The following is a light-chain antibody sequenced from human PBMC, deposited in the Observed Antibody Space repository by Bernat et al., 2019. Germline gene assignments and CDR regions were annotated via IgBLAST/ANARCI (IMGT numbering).Light chain of an antibody. CDR1: SSDVGSYNL. Sequence: QSALTQPASVSGSPGQSITISCTGTSSDVGSYNLVSWYQQHPGKAPKLMIYDVSKRPSGVPDRFSGSKSGNTASLTISGLQAEDEADYYCCSYAGSYTSPYVFGTGTKVTVL. CDR2: DVS. J-gene: IGLJ1*01. CDR3: CSYAGSYTSPYV. V-gene: IGLV2-11*01.